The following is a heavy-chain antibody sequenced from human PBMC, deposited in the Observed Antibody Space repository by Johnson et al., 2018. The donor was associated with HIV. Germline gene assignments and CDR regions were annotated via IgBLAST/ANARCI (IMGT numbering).Heavy chain of an antibody. CDR1: GFTVSSNY. D-gene: IGHD1-7*01. J-gene: IGHJ3*02. CDR3: ARVEWELELLGAFDI. V-gene: IGHV3-30*03. CDR2: ISYDGSNK. Sequence: QVQLVESGGGVVQPGRSLRLSCAASGFTVSSNYMSWVRQAPGKGLEWVAVISYDGSNKYYADSVKGRFTISRDNSKNTLYLQMNSLRAEDTAVYYCARVEWELELLGAFDIWGQGTMVTVSS.